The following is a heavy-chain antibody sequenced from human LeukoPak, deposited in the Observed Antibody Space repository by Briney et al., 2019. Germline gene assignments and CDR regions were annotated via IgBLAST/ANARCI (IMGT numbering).Heavy chain of an antibody. CDR2: IKQDGSEK. CDR1: GFPFGNYY. V-gene: IGHV3-7*01. D-gene: IGHD6-13*01. Sequence: GGSLRLSCAASGFPFGNYYMSWVRQAPGKGLEWVANIKQDGSEKYYVDSVKGRFTISRDNAKNSLYLQMNSLRVEDTAVYYCVRDEAMGGGSWYGTDYWGQGTLVTVSS. CDR3: VRDEAMGGGSWYGTDY. J-gene: IGHJ4*02.